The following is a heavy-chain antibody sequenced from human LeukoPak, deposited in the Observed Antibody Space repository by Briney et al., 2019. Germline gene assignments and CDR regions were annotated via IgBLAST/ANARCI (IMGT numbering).Heavy chain of an antibody. CDR1: GGSISSGSYY. V-gene: IGHV4-61*02. D-gene: IGHD2-2*01. J-gene: IGHJ4*02. CDR3: ARLVVPAAMGHGLDY. CDR2: IYTSGST. Sequence: SSQTLSLTCTVSGGSISSGSYYWSWIRQPAGKGLEWIGRIYTSGSTNYNPSLKSRVTISVDTSKNQFSLKLSSVTAADTAVYYCARLVVPAAMGHGLDYWGQGTMVTVSS.